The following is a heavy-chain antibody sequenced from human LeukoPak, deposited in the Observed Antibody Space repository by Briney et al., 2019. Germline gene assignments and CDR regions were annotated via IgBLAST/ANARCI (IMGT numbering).Heavy chain of an antibody. V-gene: IGHV1-8*03. Sequence: ASVKVSCKASGYTFTSYDINWVRQATGQGLEWMGWMNPNSGNTGYAQKFQGRVTITRNTSISTAYMELSSLRSEDTAVYYCARGATTSYSSGWYDLIVTPKPVDNWFDPWGQGTMVAVS. CDR1: GYTFTSYD. J-gene: IGHJ5*02. CDR3: ARGATTSYSSGWYDLIVTPKPVDNWFDP. D-gene: IGHD6-19*01. CDR2: MNPNSGNT.